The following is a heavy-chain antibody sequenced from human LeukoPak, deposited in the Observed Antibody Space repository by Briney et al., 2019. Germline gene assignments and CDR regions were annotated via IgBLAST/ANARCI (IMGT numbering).Heavy chain of an antibody. CDR2: IYPGDSET. CDR3: ARGRYDSSAYYPHYYYYYYMDV. Sequence: GESLKISCKGSGYSLTSYWIGWVRQMPGKGLEWMGIIYPGDSETRYSPSFQGQVTISADKSISTAYLQWSSLKASDTAIYYCARGRYDSSAYYPHYYYYYYMDVWGKGTTVTVSS. D-gene: IGHD3-22*01. V-gene: IGHV5-51*01. CDR1: GYSLTSYW. J-gene: IGHJ6*03.